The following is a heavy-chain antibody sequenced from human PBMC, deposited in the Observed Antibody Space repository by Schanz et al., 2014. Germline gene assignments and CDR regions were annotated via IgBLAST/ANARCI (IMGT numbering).Heavy chain of an antibody. Sequence: QVQLVQSGAEVKKPGASVKVSCKASGYTFTSYGITWVRQAPGQRLEWMGWISPYNGNTNYAQKFQDRVTVTTDTSTSTAYMELGSLRSDDTAVYYCARHRTRITIIRAAIITYYYFDQWGQGTLVTVSS. D-gene: IGHD3-10*01. V-gene: IGHV1-18*04. CDR3: ARHRTRITIIRAAIITYYYFDQ. CDR1: GYTFTSYG. J-gene: IGHJ4*02. CDR2: ISPYNGNT.